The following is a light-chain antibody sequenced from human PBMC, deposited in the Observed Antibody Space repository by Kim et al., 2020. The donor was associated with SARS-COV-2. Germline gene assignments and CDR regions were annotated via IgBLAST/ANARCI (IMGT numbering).Light chain of an antibody. J-gene: IGKJ5*01. CDR3: QHRDNWPPLT. CDR2: HAS. V-gene: IGKV3-11*01. CDR1: PSVSSY. Sequence: SPGQSATLACRASPSVSSYLAWYQQQPGPAPRLLLSHASTRSAGIPARFSGSESGTDFTLTISILEPEDFAVYYCQHRDNWPPLTFGQGTRLEI.